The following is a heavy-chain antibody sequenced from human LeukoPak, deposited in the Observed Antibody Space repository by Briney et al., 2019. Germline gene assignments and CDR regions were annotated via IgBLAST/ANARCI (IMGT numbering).Heavy chain of an antibody. CDR1: GFTFRSYA. V-gene: IGHV3-23*01. CDR3: AREVTTTTAIDF. Sequence: GGSLRLSCAASGFTFRSYAMSWVRRAPGKGLEWVLAISGSGTSTYYADSVKGRFTISRDNSKNTLYLQMDSLRAEDTALYYCAREVTTTTAIDFWGQGTLVTVSS. CDR2: ISGSGTST. J-gene: IGHJ4*02. D-gene: IGHD4-11*01.